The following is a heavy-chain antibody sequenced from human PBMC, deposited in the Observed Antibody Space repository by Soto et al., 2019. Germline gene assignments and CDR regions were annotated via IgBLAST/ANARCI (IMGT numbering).Heavy chain of an antibody. V-gene: IGHV1-24*01. CDR2: FDPEDGET. CDR1: GYILTELS. D-gene: IGHD2-15*01. Sequence: ASVKVSCKVSGYILTELSMHWVRQAPGKGLEWMGGFDPEDGETIYAQKFQGRVTMTEDTSTDTAYMELSSLRSEDTAVYYCATAALGYCSGGSCYRGSPFDPWG. CDR3: ATAALGYCSGGSCYRGSPFDP. J-gene: IGHJ5*02.